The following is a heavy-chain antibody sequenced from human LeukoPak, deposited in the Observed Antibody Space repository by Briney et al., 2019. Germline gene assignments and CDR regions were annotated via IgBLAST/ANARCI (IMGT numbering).Heavy chain of an antibody. Sequence: PSETLSLTCTVSGYSIRSGYYWGWIRQPPGKGLEWVGTVYHGGSTYYNPSLKSRVTISVDTSKNQFSLKLSSVTAADTAVYYCARFAGWYYDILTGYYDAFDIWGQGTMVTVSS. V-gene: IGHV4-38-2*02. D-gene: IGHD3-9*01. J-gene: IGHJ3*02. CDR1: GYSIRSGYY. CDR3: ARFAGWYYDILTGYYDAFDI. CDR2: VYHGGST.